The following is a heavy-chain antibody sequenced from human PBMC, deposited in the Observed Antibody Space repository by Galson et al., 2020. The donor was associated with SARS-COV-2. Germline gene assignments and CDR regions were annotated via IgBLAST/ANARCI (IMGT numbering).Heavy chain of an antibody. D-gene: IGHD3-3*01. CDR3: VEFDYYDLSSGPAGDY. CDR1: GFTFSSEA. CDR2: ISYDGNNK. J-gene: IGHJ4*02. Sequence: GGSLRLSCAASGFTFSSEAMHWVRQAPGKGLEWVAVISYDGNNKYYADSVKGRFTISRDNSKNTLYLQMNSLRAEDTAVYYCVEFDYYDLSSGPAGDYWGQGTLVTVSS. V-gene: IGHV3-30-3*01.